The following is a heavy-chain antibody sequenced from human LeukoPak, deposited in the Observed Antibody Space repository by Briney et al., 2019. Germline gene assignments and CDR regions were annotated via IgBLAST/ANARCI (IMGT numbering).Heavy chain of an antibody. D-gene: IGHD6-19*01. CDR1: GVAFSNYY. J-gene: IGHJ4*02. Sequence: PSETLSLTCAVSGVAFSNYYWSWVRQSPRKGLERIGEINHSGYTNYNPSLKSRVTMSIDTSKNQFSLMLTSVTAADTAVYYCTRAVAGHPDWGQGTLVTVSS. CDR3: TRAVAGHPD. V-gene: IGHV4-34*01. CDR2: INHSGYT.